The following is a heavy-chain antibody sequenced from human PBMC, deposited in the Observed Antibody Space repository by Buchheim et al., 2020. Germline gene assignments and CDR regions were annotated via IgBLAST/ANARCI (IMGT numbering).Heavy chain of an antibody. V-gene: IGHV1-18*01. CDR3: ARAYCSGGTCPYYYYFGMDV. CDR2: ISPYNGNT. CDR1: GYIFTSYG. Sequence: QVQLVQSGAEVKKPGASVKVSCKASGYIFTSYGISWVRQAPGQGLEWMGWISPYNGNTDYGQNFQDRVSMTTDTSTTTAYMELTSLRSDDTAVYYCARAYCSGGTCPYYYYFGMDVWCQGTT. D-gene: IGHD2-15*01. J-gene: IGHJ6*02.